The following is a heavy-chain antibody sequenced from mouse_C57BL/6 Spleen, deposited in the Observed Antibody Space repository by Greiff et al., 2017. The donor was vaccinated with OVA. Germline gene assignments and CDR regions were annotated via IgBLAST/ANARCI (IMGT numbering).Heavy chain of an antibody. Sequence: EVQLQQSGPELVKPGASVKISCKASGYTFTDYYMNWVKQSHGKSLEWIGDINPNNGGTSYNQKFKGKATLTVDKSSSTAYMELRSLTSEDSAVYYCARGVHYGSSYVDYFDYWGQGTTLTVSS. CDR1: GYTFTDYY. CDR3: ARGVHYGSSYVDYFDY. V-gene: IGHV1-26*01. CDR2: INPNNGGT. D-gene: IGHD1-1*01. J-gene: IGHJ2*01.